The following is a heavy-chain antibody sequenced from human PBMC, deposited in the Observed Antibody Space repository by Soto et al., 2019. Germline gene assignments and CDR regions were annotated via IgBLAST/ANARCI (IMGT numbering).Heavy chain of an antibody. CDR2: ISGSGGST. Sequence: GGSLRLSCAASGFTFSSYAMSWVRQAPGKGLEWVSAISGSGGSTYYADSVKGRFTISRDNSKNTLYLQMNSLRAEDTAVYYCARTYSSSPGLDYWGQGTLVTVSS. J-gene: IGHJ4*02. D-gene: IGHD6-6*01. CDR1: GFTFSSYA. V-gene: IGHV3-23*01. CDR3: ARTYSSSPGLDY.